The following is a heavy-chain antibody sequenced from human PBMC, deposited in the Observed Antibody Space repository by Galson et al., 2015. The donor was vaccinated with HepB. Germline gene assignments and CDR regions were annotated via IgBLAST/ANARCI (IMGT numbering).Heavy chain of an antibody. CDR2: ISNDGTNE. CDR3: ALSARFTPTEIDA. V-gene: IGHV3-30*03. J-gene: IGHJ5*02. D-gene: IGHD1-26*01. CDR1: GFTFTIYG. Sequence: SLRLSCAVSGFTFTIYGIHWVRQAPGKGLEWVAFISNDGTNELYADSVKGRFSISTDTSKNTVYVQINSLRPEDTAVYFCALSARFTPTEIDAWGQGTLVTVSS.